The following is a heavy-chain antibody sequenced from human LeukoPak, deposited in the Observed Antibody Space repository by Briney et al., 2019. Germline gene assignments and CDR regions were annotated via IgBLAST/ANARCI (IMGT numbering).Heavy chain of an antibody. Sequence: PGRSLRLSCSASGFTFSSYGMHWVRQAPGKGLEWVAVIWYDGSNKYYADSVKGRFTISRDNSKNTLYLQMNSLRAEDTAVYYCAGDYGEYYYGMDVWGQGTTATVSS. CDR2: IWYDGSNK. V-gene: IGHV3-33*01. CDR3: AGDYGEYYYGMDV. CDR1: GFTFSSYG. D-gene: IGHD4-17*01. J-gene: IGHJ6*02.